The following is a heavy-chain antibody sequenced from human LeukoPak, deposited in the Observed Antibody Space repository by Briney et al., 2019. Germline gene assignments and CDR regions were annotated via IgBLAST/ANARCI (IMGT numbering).Heavy chain of an antibody. CDR2: INSDGSWT. CDR3: VSFYETY. D-gene: IGHD2-2*01. V-gene: IGHV3-74*01. CDR1: GNYW. J-gene: IGHJ4*02. Sequence: GGSLRLPCAASGNYWMHWVRQAPGKGLLWVSHINSDGSWTTYADSVKGRFTISKDNAKNTVYLQMNNLRAEDTAVYYCVSFYETYWGRGTLVTASS.